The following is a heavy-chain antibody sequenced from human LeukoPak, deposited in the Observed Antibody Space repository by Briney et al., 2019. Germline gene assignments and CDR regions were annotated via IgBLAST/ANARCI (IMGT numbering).Heavy chain of an antibody. V-gene: IGHV3-33*06. CDR3: AKDFGRFGELLSYYFDY. D-gene: IGHD3-10*01. CDR1: GFTFSSYG. CDR2: IWYDGSNK. J-gene: IGHJ4*02. Sequence: GGSLRLSCAASGFTFSSYGMHWVRQAPGKRLDWVAVIWYDGSNKYYADSVKGRFTISRDNSKNTLYLQMNSLRAEDTAVYYCAKDFGRFGELLSYYFDYWGQGTLVTVSS.